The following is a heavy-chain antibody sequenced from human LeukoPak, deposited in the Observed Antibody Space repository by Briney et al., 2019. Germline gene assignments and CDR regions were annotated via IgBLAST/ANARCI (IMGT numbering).Heavy chain of an antibody. D-gene: IGHD2/OR15-2a*01. V-gene: IGHV4-30-2*01. CDR1: GGSISSGGYS. CDR3: ARAGFYASVNQYYYYYYMDV. J-gene: IGHJ6*03. CDR2: IYHSGST. Sequence: PSQTLSLTCAVSGGSISSGGYSWSWIRQPPGKGLEWIGYIYHSGSTYYNPSLMSRVTISVDRSKNQFSLKLSSVTAADTAVYYCARAGFYASVNQYYYYYYMDVWGTGTTVTVSS.